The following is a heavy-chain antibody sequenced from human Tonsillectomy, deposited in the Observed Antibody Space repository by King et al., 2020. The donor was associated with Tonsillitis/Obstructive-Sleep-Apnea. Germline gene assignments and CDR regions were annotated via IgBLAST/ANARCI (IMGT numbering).Heavy chain of an antibody. V-gene: IGHV5-51*01. J-gene: IGHJ3*02. CDR3: ARQLYGSGSYYNGDAFDI. D-gene: IGHD3-10*01. CDR2: IFPGDSVT. Sequence: DVQLVQSGAEVKKPGESLKISCEASGYRFVSYWIGWVRQMPGKGLEWMGIIFPGDSVTSYSPSFQGQVTISADKYITTAYLQWSSLNASDTAMYYCARQLYGSGSYYNGDAFDIWGQGTMVTVSS. CDR1: GYRFVSYW.